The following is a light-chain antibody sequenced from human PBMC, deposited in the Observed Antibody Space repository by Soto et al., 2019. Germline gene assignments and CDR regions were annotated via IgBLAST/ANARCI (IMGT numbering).Light chain of an antibody. CDR1: SSNIGAGYD. Sequence: QSVLTQPPSVSGAPGQRVTISCTGSSSNIGAGYDVHWYQQLPGRAPKLLIYGNTNRPSGVPDRFSGSKSGTSASLAITGLRAEDEAECYCLSFDSSLSVVFGGGTKLTVL. V-gene: IGLV1-40*01. CDR2: GNT. CDR3: LSFDSSLSVV. J-gene: IGLJ2*01.